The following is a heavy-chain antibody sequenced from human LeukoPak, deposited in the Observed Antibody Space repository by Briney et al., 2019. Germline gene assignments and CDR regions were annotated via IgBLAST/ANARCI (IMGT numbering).Heavy chain of an antibody. CDR3: AKPESIYDSGGYTFDY. J-gene: IGHJ4*02. CDR2: ISGSGGST. D-gene: IGHD3-22*01. V-gene: IGHV3-23*01. CDR1: GFTFSSYA. Sequence: GGSLRLSCAASGFTFSSYAMSWVRQAPGKGLEWVSAISGSGGSTYYADSVKGRFTISRDNSKNTLYLQMNSLRAEDTAVYYCAKPESIYDSGGYTFDYWGQGTLVTVSS.